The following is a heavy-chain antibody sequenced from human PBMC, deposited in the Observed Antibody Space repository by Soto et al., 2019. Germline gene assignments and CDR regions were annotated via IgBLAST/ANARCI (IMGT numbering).Heavy chain of an antibody. CDR3: AKSGVKRGATKSLFSLLWFGELPDY. J-gene: IGHJ4*02. CDR1: GFTFSSYA. Sequence: GGSLRLSCAASGFTFSSYAMSWVRQAPGKGLEWVSAISGSGGSTYYADSVKGRFTISRDNSKNTLYLQMNSLRAEDTAGYCCAKSGVKRGATKSLFSLLWFGELPDYWGQGTLVTVSS. D-gene: IGHD3-10*01. CDR2: ISGSGGST. V-gene: IGHV3-23*01.